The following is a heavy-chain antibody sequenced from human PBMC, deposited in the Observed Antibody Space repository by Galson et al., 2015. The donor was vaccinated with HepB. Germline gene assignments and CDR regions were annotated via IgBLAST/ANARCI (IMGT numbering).Heavy chain of an antibody. CDR2: ISAYNGNT. Sequence: SVKVSCKASGYTFTSYGISWVRQAPGQGLEWMGWISAYNGNTNYAQKLQGRVTMTTDTSTSTAYMELRSLKSDDTAVYYCARDIKGSWIPGAFDYWCRGTLFTVSS. CDR1: GYTFTSYG. CDR3: ARDIKGSWIPGAFDY. J-gene: IGHJ4*02. V-gene: IGHV1-18*01. D-gene: IGHD6-13*01.